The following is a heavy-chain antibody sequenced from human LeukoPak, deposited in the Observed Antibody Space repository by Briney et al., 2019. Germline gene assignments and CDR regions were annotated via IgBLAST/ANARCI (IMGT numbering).Heavy chain of an antibody. CDR2: INPSRNT. J-gene: IGHJ6*03. D-gene: IGHD4/OR15-4a*01. CDR3: ARTRVTGVLGARRYYYYMDV. V-gene: IGHV4-34*01. CDR1: GGSFSGYY. Sequence: PSETLSLTCAVFGGSFSGYYWNWIRQPPGKGLEWIGQINPSRNTNYNPSLKSRVTISVDTSKNQFSLKLSSVTAADTAVYYCARTRVTGVLGARRYYYYMDVWGKGTTVTISS.